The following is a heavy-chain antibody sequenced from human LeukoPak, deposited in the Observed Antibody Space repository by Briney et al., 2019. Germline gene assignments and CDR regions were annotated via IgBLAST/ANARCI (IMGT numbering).Heavy chain of an antibody. CDR1: GGSISSSSYY. CDR2: IYYSGST. Sequence: SETLSLTCTVSGGSISSSSYYWGWIRQPPGKGLEWVGSIYYSGSTYYNPSLKSRVTISVDTSKNQFSLKLSSVTAADTAVYYCAREDRVALEGYWGQGTLVTVSS. V-gene: IGHV4-39*07. D-gene: IGHD5-12*01. J-gene: IGHJ4*02. CDR3: AREDRVALEGY.